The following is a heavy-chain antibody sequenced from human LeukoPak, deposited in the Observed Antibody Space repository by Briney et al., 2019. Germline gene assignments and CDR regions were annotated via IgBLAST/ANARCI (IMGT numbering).Heavy chain of an antibody. D-gene: IGHD3-10*01. CDR1: GYTFTAYY. V-gene: IGHV1-2*02. CDR3: ATESEVGKLPDY. Sequence: GASVKVSCKASGYTFTAYYMHWMRQAPGQGLEWIGWINPDNGGTNYAQNFQGRVTMTRDTSITTAYMELSRLTSDDTAVYYCATESEVGKLPDYWGQGTLVTVSS. J-gene: IGHJ4*02. CDR2: INPDNGGT.